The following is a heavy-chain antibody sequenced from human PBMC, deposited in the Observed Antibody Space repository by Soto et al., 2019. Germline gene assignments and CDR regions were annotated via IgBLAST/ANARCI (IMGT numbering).Heavy chain of an antibody. J-gene: IGHJ6*02. V-gene: IGHV1-18*01. CDR1: GYTFTSYG. Sequence: QVQLVQSGAEVKKPGASVKVSCKASGYTFTSYGISWVRQAPGQGLEWMGWINGYNGNTNHAQKLQGRVTMSTDTSTSTVYMELRSLRSDDSAVYYCARMGDVPYYYYGMDVWGQGTTVTVSS. CDR2: INGYNGNT. CDR3: ARMGDVPYYYYGMDV. D-gene: IGHD3-16*01.